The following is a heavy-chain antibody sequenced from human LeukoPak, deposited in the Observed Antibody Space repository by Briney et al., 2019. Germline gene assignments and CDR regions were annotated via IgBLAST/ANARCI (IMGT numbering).Heavy chain of an antibody. CDR3: ARDRYTGYDSPDY. CDR2: INPKNGGT. CDR1: GYTFTAYY. D-gene: IGHD5-12*01. Sequence: GASVKVSCKASGYTFTAYYMHWVRQAPGQGLEWMGWINPKNGGTNYVQKFQGRVTMTSDTSINTAYMELSRLRYDDTAVYYCARDRYTGYDSPDYWGQGTLVTVSS. J-gene: IGHJ4*02. V-gene: IGHV1-2*02.